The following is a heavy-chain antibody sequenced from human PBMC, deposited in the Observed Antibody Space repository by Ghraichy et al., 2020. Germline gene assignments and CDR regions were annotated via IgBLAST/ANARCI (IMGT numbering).Heavy chain of an antibody. Sequence: GGSLRLSCAASGFTFDDYTMHWVRQAPGKGLEWVSLISWDGGSTYYADSVKGRFTISRDNSKNSLYLQMNSLRTEDTALYYCAKDLNRLNYYYYGMDVWGQGPTVTVSS. J-gene: IGHJ6*02. V-gene: IGHV3-43*01. CDR3: AKDLNRLNYYYYGMDV. D-gene: IGHD1-14*01. CDR1: GFTFDDYT. CDR2: ISWDGGST.